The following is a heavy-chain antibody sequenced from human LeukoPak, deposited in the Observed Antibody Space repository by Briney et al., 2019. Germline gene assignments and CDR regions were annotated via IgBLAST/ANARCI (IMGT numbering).Heavy chain of an antibody. CDR1: GGSFSGYY. V-gene: IGHV4-34*01. Sequence: SETLSLTCAVYGGSFSGYYWSWIRQPPGKGLEWIGEIKHSGSTNYNPSLKSRVTISVDTSKNQFSLKLSSVTAADTAVYYCATMPDQDYYYYGMDVWGQGTTVTVSS. CDR2: IKHSGST. D-gene: IGHD2-2*01. J-gene: IGHJ6*02. CDR3: ATMPDQDYYYYGMDV.